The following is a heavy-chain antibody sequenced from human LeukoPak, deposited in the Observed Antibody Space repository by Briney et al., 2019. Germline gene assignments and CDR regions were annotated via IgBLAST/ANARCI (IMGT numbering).Heavy chain of an antibody. CDR2: ISGTSDSI. CDR1: GFSFSNYA. Sequence: PGGSLRLSCVASGFSFSNYAISWVRQAPGKGLEWLSTISGTSDSIYYADSVKGRFTISRDNSENALYLQMNNLRAEDTAAYYCAKRVAVAGTQFFDSWGQGTLVTVSS. CDR3: AKRVAVAGTQFFDS. V-gene: IGHV3-23*01. D-gene: IGHD6-19*01. J-gene: IGHJ4*02.